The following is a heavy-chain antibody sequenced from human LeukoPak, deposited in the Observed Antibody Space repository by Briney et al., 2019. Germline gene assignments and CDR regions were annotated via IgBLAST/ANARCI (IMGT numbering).Heavy chain of an antibody. CDR3: ARVRGDYVNLFDP. J-gene: IGHJ5*02. CDR2: THYSGNT. Sequence: SETLSLTCTVSGGSVSSSSYHWSWIRQPPGKGLEWIGYTHYSGNTYYNPSLKSRVTISLDTSKKQFSLWLRSVTAADTAVYYCARVRGDYVNLFDPWGQGTLVIVSS. V-gene: IGHV4-61*01. D-gene: IGHD4-17*01. CDR1: GGSVSSSSYH.